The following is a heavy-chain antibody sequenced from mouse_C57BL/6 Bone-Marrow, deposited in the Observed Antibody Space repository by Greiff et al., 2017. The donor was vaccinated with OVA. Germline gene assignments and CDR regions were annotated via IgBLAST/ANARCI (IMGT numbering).Heavy chain of an antibody. V-gene: IGHV5-12*01. CDR1: GFTFSDYY. D-gene: IGHD4-1*01. CDR3: ARLSWDYFDY. CDR2: ISNGGGST. Sequence: EVKLMESGGGLVQPGGSLKLSCAASGFTFSDYYMYWVRQTPEKRLEWVAYISNGGGSTYYPDTVKGRFTISRDNAKNTLYLQMSRLKSEDTAMYYCARLSWDYFDYWGQGTTLTVSS. J-gene: IGHJ2*01.